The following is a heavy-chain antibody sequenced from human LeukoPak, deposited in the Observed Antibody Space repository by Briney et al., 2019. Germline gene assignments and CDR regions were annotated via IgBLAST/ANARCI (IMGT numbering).Heavy chain of an antibody. Sequence: ASVKVSCKASGYTFTDYFMHWARQAPGQGLEWVGWIHPNSGGTNCAQRFQGRVTLTRDTSLSTAYMELSSLTSDDTAVYYCVRDIVMLPDARGYDHWGQGTLVTVSS. V-gene: IGHV1-2*02. CDR2: IHPNSGGT. J-gene: IGHJ4*02. CDR1: GYTFTDYF. D-gene: IGHD2-2*01. CDR3: VRDIVMLPDARGYDH.